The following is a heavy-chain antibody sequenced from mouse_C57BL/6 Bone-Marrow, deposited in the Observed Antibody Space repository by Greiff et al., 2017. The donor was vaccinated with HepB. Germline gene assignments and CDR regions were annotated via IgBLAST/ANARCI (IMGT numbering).Heavy chain of an antibody. CDR1: GFTFSSYA. V-gene: IGHV5-4*01. CDR2: ISDGGSYT. J-gene: IGHJ3*01. CDR3: ARNPSFYYGSSKASWFAY. Sequence: EVQRVESGGGLVKPGGSLKLSCAASGFTFSSYAMSWVRQTPEKRLEWVATISDGGSYTYYPDNVKGRFTISRDNAKNNLYLQMSHLKSEDTAMYYCARNPSFYYGSSKASWFAYWGQGTLVTVSA. D-gene: IGHD1-1*01.